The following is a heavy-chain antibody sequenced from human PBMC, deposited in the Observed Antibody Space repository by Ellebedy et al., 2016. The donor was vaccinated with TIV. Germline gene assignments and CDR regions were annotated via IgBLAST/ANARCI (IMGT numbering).Heavy chain of an antibody. CDR3: ARDPRGGGDYGDNWFDP. CDR2: IYTDGGT. CDR1: GFTVSSSF. V-gene: IGHV3-66*01. J-gene: IGHJ5*02. D-gene: IGHD4-17*01. Sequence: PGGSLRLSCAASGFTVSSSFMSWVRQAPGKGLEWVSVIYTDGGTNYTDSVLGRFDISRDSSKHTLYLQMNSLRADDTAVYYCARDPRGGGDYGDNWFDPWGQGTLVTVSS.